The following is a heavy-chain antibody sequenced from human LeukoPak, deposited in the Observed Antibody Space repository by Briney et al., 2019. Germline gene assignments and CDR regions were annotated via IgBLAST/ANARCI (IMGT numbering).Heavy chain of an antibody. CDR3: ARDNRDYYYYYMDV. CDR2: ISAYNGNT. V-gene: IGHV1-18*01. Sequence: ASVKVSCKASGYTFTSYGISWVRQAPGQGLEWMGWISAYNGNTNYAQKLQGRVTMTTDTSTSTAYMELSSLRSEDTAVYYCARDNRDYYYYYMDVWGKGTTVTVSS. D-gene: IGHD3-10*01. CDR1: GYTFTSYG. J-gene: IGHJ6*03.